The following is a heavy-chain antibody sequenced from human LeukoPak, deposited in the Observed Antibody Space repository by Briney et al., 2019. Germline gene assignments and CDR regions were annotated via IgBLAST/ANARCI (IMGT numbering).Heavy chain of an antibody. CDR1: GFIFRSYW. J-gene: IGHJ4*02. CDR2: IKEDGSEK. V-gene: IGHV3-7*01. CDR3: ARASSSRYPLYYFDW. Sequence: GGSLRLSCAASGFIFRSYWMSWVRQAPGKGLEWVANIKEDGSEKYYVDSVKGRFTISRDNAQNSLYLQMNSLRAEDTAVYYCARASSSRYPLYYFDWWGQGTLVTVSS. D-gene: IGHD6-13*01.